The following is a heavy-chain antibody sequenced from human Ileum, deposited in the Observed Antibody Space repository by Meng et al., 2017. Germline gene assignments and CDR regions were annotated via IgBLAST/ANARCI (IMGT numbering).Heavy chain of an antibody. CDR2: ISDSGRT. J-gene: IGHJ2*01. CDR1: GVSISSYY. CDR3: AALRVGNLRYGYWYFDL. Sequence: GSLRLSCTVSGVSISSYYWSWIRQSPGKGLQWIAYISDSGRTSYNPSPRSRVNISLDRSKNQFSLKLSSVTAADTAVYYCAALRVGNLRYGYWYFDLWGRGTLV. D-gene: IGHD1-26*01. V-gene: IGHV4-59*01.